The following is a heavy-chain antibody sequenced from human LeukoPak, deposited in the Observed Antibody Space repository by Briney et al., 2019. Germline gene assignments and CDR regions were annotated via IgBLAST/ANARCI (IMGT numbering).Heavy chain of an antibody. CDR3: ARHEYSGSYYGLSWFDP. CDR2: IYYSGST. V-gene: IGHV4-39*01. J-gene: IGHJ5*02. CDR1: GGSISSSGYY. D-gene: IGHD1-26*01. Sequence: SETLSLTCTVSGGSISSSGYYWGWIRQPPGKGLEWIASIYYSGSTYYNPSLKSRVTISVDTSKSQLSLKLSSLTAADTAVYYCARHEYSGSYYGLSWFDPWGQGTLVTVSS.